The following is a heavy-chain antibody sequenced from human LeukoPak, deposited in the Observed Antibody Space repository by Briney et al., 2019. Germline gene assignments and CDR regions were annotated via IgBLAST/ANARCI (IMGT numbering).Heavy chain of an antibody. J-gene: IGHJ4*02. D-gene: IGHD4-23*01. CDR2: VWYDGSNK. Sequence: GRSLRLSCAASGFTFSNYGMHWVRQAPGTGLEWVAVVWYDGSNKYYADSVKGRFTVSRDNSKNTLYLQMDSLRAEDTAVYYCARDRNNYGGTFDYWGQGTLVTVSS. V-gene: IGHV3-33*01. CDR1: GFTFSNYG. CDR3: ARDRNNYGGTFDY.